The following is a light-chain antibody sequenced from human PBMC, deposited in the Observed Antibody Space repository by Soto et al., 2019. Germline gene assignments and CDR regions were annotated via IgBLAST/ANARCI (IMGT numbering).Light chain of an antibody. CDR1: QSVKTY. V-gene: IGKV1-39*01. CDR2: AVS. J-gene: IGKJ5*01. Sequence: DIQMTQSPSSLSASVGDRVTITCRASQSVKTYLNWYQQKPGKAPKXXIYAVSSLQSGVPSRFSGSGSGTDFTLTISSLEPADFAVYYCQQRSVWPITFGQGTRLEIK. CDR3: QQRSVWPIT.